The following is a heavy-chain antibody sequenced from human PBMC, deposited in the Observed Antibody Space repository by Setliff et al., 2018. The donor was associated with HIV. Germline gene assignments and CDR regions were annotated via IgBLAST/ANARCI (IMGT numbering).Heavy chain of an antibody. D-gene: IGHD3-10*01. V-gene: IGHV1-2*02. Sequence: ASVKVSCKASGYTFTGYYMHWVRQAPGQGLEWMGWINPNSGGTNYAQKFQGRVTMTSDTSTNTFYMELSSLKSEDTAVYYCTRNLYYYASGIHFGVYWGQGTPVTVSS. J-gene: IGHJ4*02. CDR2: INPNSGGT. CDR1: GYTFTGYY. CDR3: TRNLYYYASGIHFGVY.